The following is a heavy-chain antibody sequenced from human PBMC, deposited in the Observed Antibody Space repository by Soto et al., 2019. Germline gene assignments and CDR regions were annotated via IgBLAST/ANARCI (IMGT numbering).Heavy chain of an antibody. CDR1: GFTFSSYG. CDR3: ARDWRTGAFDI. V-gene: IGHV3-33*01. CDR2: IWYDGSNK. J-gene: IGHJ3*02. Sequence: XGSLRLSCSASGFTFSSYGMHWVRQAPGEGLEWVAVIWYDGSNKYYADSVKGRFTISRDNSKNTLYLQMNSLRAEDTAVYYCARDWRTGAFDIWGEGTMVTVS.